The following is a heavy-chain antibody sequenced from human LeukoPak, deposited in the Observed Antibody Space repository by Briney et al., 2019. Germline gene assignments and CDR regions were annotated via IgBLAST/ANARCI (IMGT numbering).Heavy chain of an antibody. CDR1: GFTFSSLW. CDR2: IYYSGST. CDR3: ARARGYSYGLLYYFDY. V-gene: IGHV4-59*11. D-gene: IGHD5-18*01. J-gene: IGHJ4*02. Sequence: GSLRLSCAASGFTFSSLWMTWVRQAPGKGLEWIGYIYYSGSTNYNPSLKSRVTISVDTSKNQFSLKLSSVTAADTAVYYCARARGYSYGLLYYFDYWGQGTLVTVSS.